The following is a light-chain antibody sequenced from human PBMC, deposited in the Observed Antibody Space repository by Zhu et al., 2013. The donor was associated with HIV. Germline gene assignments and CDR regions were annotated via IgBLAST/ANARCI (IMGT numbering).Light chain of an antibody. Sequence: SVLTQPPSVSGAPGQRVTISCTGSSSNIGAGYDVHWYQQLPGTAPKFLIYGNSNRPSGVPDRFSGSKSGTSASLAITGLQAEDEADLYCQSYDSSLSGVVFGGGTKLTVL. J-gene: IGLJ2*01. CDR3: QSYDSSLSGVV. CDR2: GNS. V-gene: IGLV1-40*01. CDR1: SSNIGAGYD.